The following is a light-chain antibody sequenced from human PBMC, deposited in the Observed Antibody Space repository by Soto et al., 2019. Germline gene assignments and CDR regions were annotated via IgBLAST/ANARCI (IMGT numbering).Light chain of an antibody. V-gene: IGLV2-14*01. Sequence: SVSGSPGQSITISCTGTSSDVGGYNYVSWYQQHPGKAPKLMICEVSNRPSGVSNRFSGSKSGNTASLTISGLQAEDEADYYCSSYTSSSTLYVFGTGTKVTVL. J-gene: IGLJ1*01. CDR2: EVS. CDR1: SSDVGGYNY. CDR3: SSYTSSSTLYV.